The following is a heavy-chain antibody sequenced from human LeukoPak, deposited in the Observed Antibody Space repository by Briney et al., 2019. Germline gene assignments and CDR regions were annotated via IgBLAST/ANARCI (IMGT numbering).Heavy chain of an antibody. CDR2: IKQDGSDK. V-gene: IGHV3-7*01. D-gene: IGHD7-27*01. CDR3: ARDWALTGLEPDY. Sequence: PGGSLRLSCAASGFTFSNSWVSWVRQAPGKGLEWVANIKQDGSDKNYVDSVKGRFTISRDNAKNSLYLQMNSLRAEDTAVYYCARDWALTGLEPDYWGQGTLVTVSS. J-gene: IGHJ4*02. CDR1: GFTFSNSW.